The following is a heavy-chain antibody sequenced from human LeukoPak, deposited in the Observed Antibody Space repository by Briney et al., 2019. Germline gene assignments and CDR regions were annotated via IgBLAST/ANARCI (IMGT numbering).Heavy chain of an antibody. CDR2: ISGSGGST. J-gene: IGHJ4*02. CDR1: GFTFNNYA. Sequence: GGSLRLSCATSGFTFNNYALSWVRQAPGKGLEWVSAISGSGGSTYYADSVQGRFTISRDNSRTTQFLQMNSLRAEDTAVYYCAKGPYDSSVNYFDYWGQGSLVTVSS. D-gene: IGHD3-22*01. V-gene: IGHV3-23*01. CDR3: AKGPYDSSVNYFDY.